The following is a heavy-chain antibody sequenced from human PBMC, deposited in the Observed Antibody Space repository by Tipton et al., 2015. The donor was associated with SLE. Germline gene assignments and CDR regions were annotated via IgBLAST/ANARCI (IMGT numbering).Heavy chain of an antibody. CDR2: IYYSGST. CDR1: GGSISSYY. J-gene: IGHJ4*02. Sequence: TLSLTCTVSGGSISSYYWSWIRQPPGKGLEWIGYIYYSGSTNYNPSLKSRVTISVDTSKNQFSLKLSSVTAADTAVYYCASGEGLAAALFDYWGQGTLVTASS. D-gene: IGHD6-13*01. CDR3: ASGEGLAAALFDY. V-gene: IGHV4-59*08.